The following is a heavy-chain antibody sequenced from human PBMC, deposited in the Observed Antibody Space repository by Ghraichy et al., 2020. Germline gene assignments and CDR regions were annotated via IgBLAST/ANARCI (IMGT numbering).Heavy chain of an antibody. Sequence: SETLSLTCSVSGASIRSSSYYWGWVRQPPGKGLEWIGSIHYTGSTFYNPPLKSRAPISVDTSKDQLSLKLSSVTAADTAVYYCSRRYIAAADYYDSWGQGTLVNVSS. J-gene: IGHJ4*02. CDR3: SRRYIAAADYYDS. CDR1: GASIRSSSYY. V-gene: IGHV4-39*01. CDR2: IHYTGST. D-gene: IGHD6-25*01.